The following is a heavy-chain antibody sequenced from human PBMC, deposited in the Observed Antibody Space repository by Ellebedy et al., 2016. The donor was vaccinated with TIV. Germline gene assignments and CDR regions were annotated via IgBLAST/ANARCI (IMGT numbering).Heavy chain of an antibody. J-gene: IGHJ4*02. CDR1: GYTFISYG. V-gene: IGHV1-18*01. Sequence: AASVKVSCKASGYTFISYGINWVRQAPGQGLEWMGWISAYNGNTNYAQNLQGRVTMTTDTSTSTAFMDLRSLRSDDTAVYYCARVSGSYYKTSSSADFDYWGQGTLVTVSS. D-gene: IGHD1-26*01. CDR2: ISAYNGNT. CDR3: ARVSGSYYKTSSSADFDY.